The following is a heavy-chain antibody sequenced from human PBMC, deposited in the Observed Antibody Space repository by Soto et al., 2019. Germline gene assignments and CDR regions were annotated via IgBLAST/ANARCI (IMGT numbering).Heavy chain of an antibody. CDR3: ARDPPDGDYFFDY. J-gene: IGHJ4*02. CDR1: GFTFRTYG. CDR2: ISDDGSTL. D-gene: IGHD4-17*01. V-gene: IGHV3-30*03. Sequence: QVQLVESGGGFVQPGKSLRLSCAVSGFTFRTYGMHWVRQAPRKGLEWLAFISDDGSTLYYADSLKGRFTISRDNSKNTLHLQMTSLSVEDTAVYYGARDPPDGDYFFDYWGQGTLVTVSS.